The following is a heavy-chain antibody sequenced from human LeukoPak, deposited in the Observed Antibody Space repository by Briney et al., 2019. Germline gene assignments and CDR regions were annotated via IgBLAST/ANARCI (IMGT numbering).Heavy chain of an antibody. CDR3: ASSQSSVAGIVGC. D-gene: IGHD6-19*01. Sequence: GGSLRLSCAASGFTFSDYYMTWIRQAPGKRLEWVSYISGSGSSKYYADSVKGRFTISRDNAKNSVYLQMNSLRVEDTAVYYCASSQSSVAGIVGCWGQGTLVTVSS. V-gene: IGHV3-11*04. CDR2: ISGSGSSK. CDR1: GFTFSDYY. J-gene: IGHJ4*02.